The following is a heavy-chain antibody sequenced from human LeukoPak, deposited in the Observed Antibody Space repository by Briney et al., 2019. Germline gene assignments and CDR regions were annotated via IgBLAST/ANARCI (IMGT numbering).Heavy chain of an antibody. V-gene: IGHV4-61*02. CDR1: GGSISSGSYY. D-gene: IGHD2-2*01. CDR3: ARDLAGGVVPAAGALGY. J-gene: IGHJ4*02. Sequence: SETLSLTCTVSGGSISSGSYYWSWIRQPAGKGLEWIGRIYTSGSTNYNPSLKSRVTISVDTSKNQFSLKLSSVTAADTAVYYCARDLAGGVVPAAGALGYWGQGTLVTVSS. CDR2: IYTSGST.